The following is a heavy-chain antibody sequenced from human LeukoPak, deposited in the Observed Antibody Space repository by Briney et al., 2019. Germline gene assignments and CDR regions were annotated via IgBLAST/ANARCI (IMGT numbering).Heavy chain of an antibody. Sequence: GRSLRLSCAASGFIFDDYAMHWVRKAPAQGQERVSGISWNSGSIGYADSVKGRFTISRDKAKNTLYLQMNSLRAEDTALYYCAKDRDYSSSGASVDYWGQGTLVTVSS. V-gene: IGHV3-9*01. J-gene: IGHJ4*02. CDR2: ISWNSGSI. CDR3: AKDRDYSSSGASVDY. D-gene: IGHD6-6*01. CDR1: GFIFDDYA.